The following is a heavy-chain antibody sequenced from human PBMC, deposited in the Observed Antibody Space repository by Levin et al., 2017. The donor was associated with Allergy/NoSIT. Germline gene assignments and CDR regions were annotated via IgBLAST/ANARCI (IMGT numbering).Heavy chain of an antibody. V-gene: IGHV3-23*01. J-gene: IGHJ3*01. Sequence: GGSLRLSCDASGFTLSDYAMSWVRQAPGKGLEWVSVITGGGFNTYYGDSVKGRFTVSIDNSKNTLYLELNSLRAEDTAVYYCAKKQGGTTGFSFDVWGQGTMVTVSS. CDR3: AKKQGGTTGFSFDV. CDR2: ITGGGFNT. D-gene: IGHD1-14*01. CDR1: GFTLSDYA.